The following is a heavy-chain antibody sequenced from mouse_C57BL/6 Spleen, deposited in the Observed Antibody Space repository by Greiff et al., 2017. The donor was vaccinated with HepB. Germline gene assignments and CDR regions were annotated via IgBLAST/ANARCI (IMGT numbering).Heavy chain of an antibody. J-gene: IGHJ2*01. D-gene: IGHD2-5*01. CDR2: IDPSDSYT. CDR1: GYTFTSYW. Sequence: VQLQQPGAELVMPGASVKLSCKASGYTFTSYWMHWVKQRPGQGLEWIGEIDPSDSYTNFNQKFKGKSTLTVDKSSSTAYMQLSSLTSEDSAVYYCARAYYSNHDYWGQGTTLTVSS. CDR3: ARAYYSNHDY. V-gene: IGHV1-69*01.